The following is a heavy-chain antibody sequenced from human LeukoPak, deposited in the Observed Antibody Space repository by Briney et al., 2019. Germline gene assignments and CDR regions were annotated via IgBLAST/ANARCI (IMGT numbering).Heavy chain of an antibody. V-gene: IGHV1-2*02. CDR1: GYTFTGYY. Sequence: ASVKVSCKASGYTFTGYYMHWVRQAPGQGLEWMGWINPSSGGTNYAQKFQGRVTMTRGTSISTAYMELSRLRSDDTAVYYCARVNTRGSGSGSFDYWGQGTLVTVSS. CDR3: ARVNTRGSGSGSFDY. D-gene: IGHD3-10*01. CDR2: INPSSGGT. J-gene: IGHJ4*02.